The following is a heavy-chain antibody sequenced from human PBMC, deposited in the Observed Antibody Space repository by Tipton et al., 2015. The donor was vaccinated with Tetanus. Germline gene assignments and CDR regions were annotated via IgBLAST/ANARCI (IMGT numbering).Heavy chain of an antibody. J-gene: IGHJ4*02. CDR1: GFIFSSYG. Sequence: SLRLSCAASGFIFSSYGIHWVRQAPGKGLEWVASISSTSSYIYYADSVKGRFTISRDNARSSLHLQMNSLRAEDTATYYCASGVTHDYWGQGTLVTVSS. CDR2: ISSTSSYI. V-gene: IGHV3-21*01. CDR3: ASGVTHDY. D-gene: IGHD4-23*01.